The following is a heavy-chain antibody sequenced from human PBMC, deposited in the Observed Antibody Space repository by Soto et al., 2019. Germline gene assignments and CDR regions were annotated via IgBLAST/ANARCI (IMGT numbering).Heavy chain of an antibody. V-gene: IGHV3-23*01. D-gene: IGHD5-18*01. CDR2: ISGSGGST. CDR1: GFSVSTSA. J-gene: IGHJ4*02. CDR3: AKEVTRGYSYGYCDY. Sequence: PGGSPGLSCAASGFSVSTSAMGGVRQAPGKGLEWVSAISGSGGSTYYADSVKGRFTISRDNSKNTLYLQMNSLRAEDTAVYYCAKEVTRGYSYGYCDYWGQGTLVTVSS.